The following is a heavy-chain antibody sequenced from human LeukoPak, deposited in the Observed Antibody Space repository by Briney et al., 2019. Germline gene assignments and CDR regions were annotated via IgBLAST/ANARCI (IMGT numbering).Heavy chain of an antibody. CDR3: VKDPSYYYDSSGSPGAFDI. V-gene: IGHV3-64D*09. J-gene: IGHJ3*02. CDR1: GFTFSSYA. D-gene: IGHD3-22*01. Sequence: GGSLRLSCAATGFTFSSYAMSWVRQAPGKGLEYVSAISSNGGSTYYADSVKGRFTISRDNSKNMLYLQMSSLRAEDTAVYYCVKDPSYYYDSSGSPGAFDIWGQGTMVTVSS. CDR2: ISSNGGST.